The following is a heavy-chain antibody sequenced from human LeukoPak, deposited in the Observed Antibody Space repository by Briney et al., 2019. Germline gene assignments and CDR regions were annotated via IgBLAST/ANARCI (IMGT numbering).Heavy chain of an antibody. CDR1: GFTFSSYA. CDR2: ISGSGGST. V-gene: IGHV3-23*01. Sequence: GGSLRLSCAASGFTFSSYAMSWVRQAPGKGLEWVSGISGSGGSTYYAVSVKGRFTISRDNSKNTVYLQMNSLRAEDTAVYYCAKPLLTSRYDFDFWGQGTLVTVSS. J-gene: IGHJ4*02. CDR3: AKPLLTSRYDFDF. D-gene: IGHD3-16*01.